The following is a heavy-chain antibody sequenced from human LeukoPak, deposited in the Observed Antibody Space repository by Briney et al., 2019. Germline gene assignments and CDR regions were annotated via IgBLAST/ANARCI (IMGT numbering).Heavy chain of an antibody. CDR1: GGSISSGGYS. V-gene: IGHV4-30-2*01. J-gene: IGHJ3*02. CDR3: AAVEMATIYAFDI. Sequence: SETLSLTCAVSGGSISSGGYSWSWIRQPPGKGLEWIGYIYHSGSTYYNPSLKSRVTISVDRSKNQFSLKLSSVTAADTAVYYCAAVEMATIYAFDIWGQGTMVTVSS. D-gene: IGHD5-12*01. CDR2: IYHSGST.